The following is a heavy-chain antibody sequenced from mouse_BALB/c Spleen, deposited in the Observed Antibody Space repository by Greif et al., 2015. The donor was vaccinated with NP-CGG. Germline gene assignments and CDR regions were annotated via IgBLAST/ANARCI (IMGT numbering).Heavy chain of an antibody. CDR1: GYAFTNYL. D-gene: IGHD2-2*01. Sequence: QVQLQQSGAELVRPGTSVKVSCKASGYAFTNYLIEWVKQRPGQGLEWIGVINPGSGGTNYNEKFKGKATLTADKSSSTAYMQLSSLTSDDSAVYFCAREGYDEGYWGQGTTLTVSS. V-gene: IGHV1-54*01. CDR3: AREGYDEGY. CDR2: INPGSGGT. J-gene: IGHJ2*01.